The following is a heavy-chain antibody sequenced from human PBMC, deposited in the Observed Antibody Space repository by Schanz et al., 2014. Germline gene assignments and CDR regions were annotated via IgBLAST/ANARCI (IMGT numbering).Heavy chain of an antibody. CDR1: GFTFNSYA. CDR3: AREQIMAAAGLVDY. V-gene: IGHV3-23*01. J-gene: IGHJ4*01. D-gene: IGHD6-13*01. Sequence: EVQLLESGGGLVQPGESLRVSCAASGFTFNSYAMRWVRQAPGRGLEWVSGISGSGGTTHYADSVEGRFTISRVNSKNTLYLQMNSLRAEDTAVYYCAREQIMAAAGLVDYWGHGTLVTVSS. CDR2: ISGSGGTT.